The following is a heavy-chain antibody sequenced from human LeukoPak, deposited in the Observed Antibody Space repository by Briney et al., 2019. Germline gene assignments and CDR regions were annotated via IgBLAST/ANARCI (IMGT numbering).Heavy chain of an antibody. J-gene: IGHJ4*02. V-gene: IGHV3-30-3*01. CDR1: GFTFSSYA. D-gene: IGHD4-17*01. CDR3: ARASDDYGDYGDY. Sequence: GGSLRLSCAASGFTFSSYAMHWVRQAPGKGLEWVAVISYDGSNKYYADSVKGRFTISRDNSKNTLYLQMNSLRAEDTAVYYCARASDDYGDYGDYWGQGTLVTVSS. CDR2: ISYDGSNK.